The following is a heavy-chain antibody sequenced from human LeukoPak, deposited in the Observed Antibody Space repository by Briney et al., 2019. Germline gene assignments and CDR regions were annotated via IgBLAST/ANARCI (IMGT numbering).Heavy chain of an antibody. CDR2: ISAYHGNT. CDR3: ARDAKYSGYDPNWFDP. Sequence: ASVTVSCTASGYTSTSYGISWVRQAPGQGLEWMGWISAYHGNTNYAQKLQGRVTMTTDTSTSTAYMELRSLRSDDTAVYYCARDAKYSGYDPNWFDPWGQGTLVTVSS. J-gene: IGHJ5*02. D-gene: IGHD5-12*01. V-gene: IGHV1-18*04. CDR1: GYTSTSYG.